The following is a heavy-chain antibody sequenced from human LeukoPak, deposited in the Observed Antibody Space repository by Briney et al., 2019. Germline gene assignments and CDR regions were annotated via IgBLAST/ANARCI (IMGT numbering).Heavy chain of an antibody. Sequence: ASVKVSCEASGYTFTGYYMHWVRQAPGQGLEWMGRINPNSGGTNYAQKFQVRVTMTRDTSISTAYMELSRLRSDDTAVYYCARARNYCSGGSCYYFDYWGQGTLVTVSS. CDR3: ARARNYCSGGSCYYFDY. J-gene: IGHJ4*02. D-gene: IGHD2-15*01. CDR2: INPNSGGT. V-gene: IGHV1-2*06. CDR1: GYTFTGYY.